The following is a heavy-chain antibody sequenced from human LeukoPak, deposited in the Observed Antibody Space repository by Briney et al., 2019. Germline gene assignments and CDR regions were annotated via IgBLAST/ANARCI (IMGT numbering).Heavy chain of an antibody. Sequence: ASVKVSCKTSGYTFTSYDINWVRQATGQGLEWMGWMNPNSGNTGYAQKFQGRVTMTRNTSISTAYMDLSSLTSEDTAVYYCARDPPYDSSGYEERMDDYWGQGTLVTVSS. J-gene: IGHJ4*02. CDR3: ARDPPYDSSGYEERMDDY. CDR2: MNPNSGNT. D-gene: IGHD3-22*01. CDR1: GYTFTSYD. V-gene: IGHV1-8*02.